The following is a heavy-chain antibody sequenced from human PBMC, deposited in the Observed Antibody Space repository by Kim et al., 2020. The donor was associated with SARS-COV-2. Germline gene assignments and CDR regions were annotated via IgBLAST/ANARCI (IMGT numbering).Heavy chain of an antibody. CDR3: ARGNDYDDY. CDR1: GGSFSGYY. V-gene: IGHV4-34*01. CDR2: INHSGST. J-gene: IGHJ4*02. Sequence: SETLSLTCAVYGGSFSGYYLSWIRQPPGKGLEWIGEINHSGSTNYNPSLKSRVTISVDTSKNQFSLKLSSVTAADTAVYYCARGNDYDDYWGQGTLVTVSS.